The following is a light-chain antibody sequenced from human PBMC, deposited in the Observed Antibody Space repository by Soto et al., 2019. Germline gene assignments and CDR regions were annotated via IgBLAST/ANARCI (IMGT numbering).Light chain of an antibody. Sequence: DIQMTQSPSTLSASVGDRVTIACRASQSVGSWLAWYQQKPGKAPKLLIYDASSLESGVPSRFSGSGSGTEFTLTISSLQPEDVATYYCQQVTTFPRTFGQGTKVEIK. CDR1: QSVGSW. CDR2: DAS. V-gene: IGKV1-5*01. J-gene: IGKJ1*01. CDR3: QQVTTFPRT.